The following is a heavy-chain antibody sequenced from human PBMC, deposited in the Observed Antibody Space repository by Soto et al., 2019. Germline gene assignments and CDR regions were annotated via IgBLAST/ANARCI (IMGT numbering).Heavy chain of an antibody. CDR3: AKGRGAGGHFDY. CDR2: VSIGGST. V-gene: IGHV3-23*01. J-gene: IGHJ4*02. D-gene: IGHD2-15*01. Sequence: PGGSLRLSCAASGFTFSSYAMGWVRQGPGKGLEWVAVVSIGGSTHYADSVRGRFTISRDNSKNTLSLQMNSLTAEDTAVYFCAKGRGAGGHFDYWGQGALVTVPS. CDR1: GFTFSSYA.